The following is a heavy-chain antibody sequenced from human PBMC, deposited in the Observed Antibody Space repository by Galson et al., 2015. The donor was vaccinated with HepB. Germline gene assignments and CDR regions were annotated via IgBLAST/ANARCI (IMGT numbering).Heavy chain of an antibody. Sequence: SLRLSCAASGFTFSSYAMSWVRQAPGKGLEWVSAISGSGGSTYYADSVKGRFTISRDNSKNTLYLQMNSLRAEDTAVYYCAKRDAYCGGDCSPYFDYWGQGTLVTVSS. D-gene: IGHD2-21*01. CDR1: GFTFSSYA. CDR3: AKRDAYCGGDCSPYFDY. CDR2: ISGSGGST. V-gene: IGHV3-23*01. J-gene: IGHJ4*02.